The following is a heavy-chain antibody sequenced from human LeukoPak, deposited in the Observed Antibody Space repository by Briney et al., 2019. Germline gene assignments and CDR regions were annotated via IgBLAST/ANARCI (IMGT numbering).Heavy chain of an antibody. V-gene: IGHV4-4*07. Sequence: PSGALPLPCTVSGGSIISYYWSWIRPPAGKGLEWIGRIYTSGSNNYNPSLKSRVTISVDTSKNQFSLKLSSVTAADTAVYYCARQRAGYYYGMDVWGQGTTVTVSS. CDR3: ARQRAGYYYGMDV. D-gene: IGHD6-19*01. CDR2: IYTSGSN. J-gene: IGHJ6*02. CDR1: GGSIISYY.